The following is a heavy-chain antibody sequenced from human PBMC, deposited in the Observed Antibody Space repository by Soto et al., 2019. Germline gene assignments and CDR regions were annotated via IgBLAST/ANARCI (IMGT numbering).Heavy chain of an antibody. Sequence: QVQLQESGPGLVKPSETLSLTCTVSGGSISSYYWSWIRQPPGKGLEWIGFIFYSGSTSYNPSLKNLVTISIDTSAYQFSPKLTSVTAADTAVYYCASMIGDPVLSFDSWGQGTLVAVSS. CDR3: ASMIGDPVLSFDS. J-gene: IGHJ5*01. D-gene: IGHD3-10*02. CDR1: GGSISSYY. V-gene: IGHV4-59*01. CDR2: IFYSGST.